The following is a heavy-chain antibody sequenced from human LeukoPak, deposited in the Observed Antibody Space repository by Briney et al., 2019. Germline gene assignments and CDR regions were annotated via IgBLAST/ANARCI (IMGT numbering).Heavy chain of an antibody. Sequence: SETLSLTCTVSGGSINDYYWSWLRQPPGKGLECIGYIYSSGSTTYNLSLESRVTILIDTSTNHFALKLSSVTAADTAVYYCARVSGSSWFDPWGQGTLVTVSS. CDR3: ARVSGSSWFDP. CDR1: GGSINDYY. D-gene: IGHD5-12*01. CDR2: IYSSGST. V-gene: IGHV4-59*01. J-gene: IGHJ5*02.